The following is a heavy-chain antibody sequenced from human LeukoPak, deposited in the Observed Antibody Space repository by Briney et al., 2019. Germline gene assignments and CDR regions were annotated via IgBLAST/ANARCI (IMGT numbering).Heavy chain of an antibody. J-gene: IGHJ5*02. D-gene: IGHD2-2*02. V-gene: IGHV1-69*02. CDR3: ARGGIVVVPAAINWFDP. CDR1: GGTFSSYT. CDR2: IIPILGIA. Sequence: ASVKVSCKASGGTFSSYTISWVRQAPGQGLEWMGRIIPILGIANYAQKSQGRVTITADKSTSTAYMELSSLRSEDTAVYYCARGGIVVVPAAINWFDPWGQGTLVTVSS.